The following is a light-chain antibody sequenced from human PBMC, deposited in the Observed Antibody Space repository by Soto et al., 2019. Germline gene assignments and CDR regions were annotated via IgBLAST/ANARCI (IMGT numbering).Light chain of an antibody. CDR3: AAWDARLNGVV. V-gene: IGLV1-44*01. Sequence: QSVLTQPPSTSGTPGQRVTISCSGSSSNIGTNTVNWYQQVPGTAPKPLIYSNDQRPSGVPDRFSGSKSGTSVSLAISGLQSEDEADYFCAAWDARLNGVVFGGGTKLTVL. CDR2: SND. J-gene: IGLJ3*02. CDR1: SSNIGTNT.